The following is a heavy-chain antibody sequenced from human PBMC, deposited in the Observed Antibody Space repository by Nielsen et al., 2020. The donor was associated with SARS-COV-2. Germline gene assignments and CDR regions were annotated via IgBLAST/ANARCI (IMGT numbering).Heavy chain of an antibody. J-gene: IGHJ6*02. D-gene: IGHD3-3*01. V-gene: IGHV1-18*01. Sequence: ASVKVSCKASGYTFTSYGISWVRQAPGQGLEWMGWISAYNGNTNYAQKLQGRVTMTTDTSTSTAYMELRRLRSDDTAVYYCAGWEYYDFWSGRPSGMDVWGQGTTVTVSS. CDR2: ISAYNGNT. CDR3: AGWEYYDFWSGRPSGMDV. CDR1: GYTFTSYG.